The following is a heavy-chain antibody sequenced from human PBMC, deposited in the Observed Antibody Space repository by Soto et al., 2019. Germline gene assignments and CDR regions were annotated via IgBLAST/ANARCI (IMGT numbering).Heavy chain of an antibody. V-gene: IGHV3-21*01. Sequence: GGSLRLSCAASGFTFSSYSMNWVRQAPGKGLEWVSSISSSSSYIYYADSVKGRFTISRDNAKNSLYLQMNSLRAEDTAVYYCAREATLLTNWFDPWGQGTLVTVSS. D-gene: IGHD3-9*01. CDR1: GFTFSSYS. J-gene: IGHJ5*02. CDR3: AREATLLTNWFDP. CDR2: ISSSSSYI.